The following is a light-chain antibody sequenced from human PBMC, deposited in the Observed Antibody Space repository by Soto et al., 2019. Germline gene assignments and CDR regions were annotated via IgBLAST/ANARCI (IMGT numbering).Light chain of an antibody. CDR3: SSYTTSSWDV. CDR2: GVK. CDR1: GRDIGAYDY. Sequence: QSALTQPASVSGSPGQSITISCTGSGRDIGAYDYVSWYPQHPGKAPKLLIYGVKNRPSGVSYRFSASKSAFTASLTICAFHAEDEAHYYSSSYTTSSWDVVGPGTKANV. J-gene: IGLJ1*01. V-gene: IGLV2-14*01.